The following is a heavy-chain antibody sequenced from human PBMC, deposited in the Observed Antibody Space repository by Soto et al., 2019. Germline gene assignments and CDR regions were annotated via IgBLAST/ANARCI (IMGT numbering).Heavy chain of an antibody. CDR3: ASSLGYCSGGSCYTTDY. CDR2: ISAYNGNT. J-gene: IGHJ4*02. V-gene: IGHV1-18*01. CDR1: GFTFTSYG. D-gene: IGHD2-15*01. Sequence: ASVKVSCKASGFTFTSYGISWGRQAPGQGLEWMGWISAYNGNTNYAQKLQGRVTMTTDTSTSTAYMELRSLRSDDTAVYYCASSLGYCSGGSCYTTDYWGQGTLVTVSS.